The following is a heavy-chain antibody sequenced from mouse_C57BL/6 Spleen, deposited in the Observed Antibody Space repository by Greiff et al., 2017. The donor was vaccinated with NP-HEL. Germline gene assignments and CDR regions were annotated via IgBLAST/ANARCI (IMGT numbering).Heavy chain of an antibody. CDR2: ISYDGSN. D-gene: IGHD2-12*01. J-gene: IGHJ3*01. CDR1: GYSITSGYY. V-gene: IGHV3-6*01. Sequence: EVQLVESGPGLVKPSQSLSLTCSVTGYSITSGYYWNWIRQFPGNKLEWMGYISYDGSNNYNPSLKNRISITRDTSKNQFFLKLNSVTTEDTATYYWATLYPPFAYWGQGTLVTVSA. CDR3: ATLYPPFAY.